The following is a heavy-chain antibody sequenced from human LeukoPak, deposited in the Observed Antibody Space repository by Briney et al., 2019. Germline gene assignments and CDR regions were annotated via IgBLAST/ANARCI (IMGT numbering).Heavy chain of an antibody. CDR2: ISYDGSNK. Sequence: SGGSLRLSCAASGFTFSSYGMHWVRQAPGKGLEWVAVISYDGSNKYYADSVKGRFTISRDNSKNTLYLQMNSLRAEDTAVYYCAKIGVPIDYWGQGTLVTVSS. V-gene: IGHV3-30*18. CDR1: GFTFSSYG. J-gene: IGHJ4*02. CDR3: AKIGVPIDY. D-gene: IGHD2-8*01.